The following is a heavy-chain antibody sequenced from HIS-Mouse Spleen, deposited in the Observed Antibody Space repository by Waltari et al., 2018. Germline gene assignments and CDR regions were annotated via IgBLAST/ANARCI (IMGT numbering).Heavy chain of an antibody. J-gene: IGHJ3*02. CDR2: INPNSGGT. CDR3: AEVDGTTHAFDI. V-gene: IGHV1-2*02. CDR1: GYPFTGSY. Sequence: QVQLVQSGAEVKKPGSSVKVSCKASGYPFTGSYIPWVRQAPGQGLEWMGWINPNSGGTNYAQKFQGRVTMTRDTSISTAYMELSRLRSDDTAVYYCAEVDGTTHAFDIWGQGTMVTVSS. D-gene: IGHD1-26*01.